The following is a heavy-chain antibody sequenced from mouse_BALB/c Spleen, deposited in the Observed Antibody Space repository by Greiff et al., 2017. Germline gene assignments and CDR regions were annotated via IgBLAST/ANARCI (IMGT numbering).Heavy chain of an antibody. CDR3: ARGQGYWFAY. CDR1: GFTFSSYA. CDR2: ISSGGST. J-gene: IGHJ3*01. V-gene: IGHV5-6-5*01. Sequence: EVKLMESGGGLVKPGGSLKLSCAASGFTFSSYAMSWVRQTPEKRLEWVASISSGGSTYYPDSVKGRFTISRDNARNILYLQMSSLRSEDTAMYYCARGQGYWFAYWGQGTLVTVSA.